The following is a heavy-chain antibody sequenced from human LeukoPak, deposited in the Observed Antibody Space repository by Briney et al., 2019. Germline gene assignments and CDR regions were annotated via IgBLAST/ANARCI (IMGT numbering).Heavy chain of an antibody. J-gene: IGHJ4*02. CDR2: IYYSGST. CDR3: ARGYITGTTDY. Sequence: PSETLSLTCTVSGGSISSYYWSWIRQPPGKGLEWIGYIYYSGSTNYNPSLKSRVTISVDTSKNQFSLKLSSVTAADTAVYYCARGYITGTTDYWGQGTLVTVSS. CDR1: GGSISSYY. V-gene: IGHV4-59*01. D-gene: IGHD1-20*01.